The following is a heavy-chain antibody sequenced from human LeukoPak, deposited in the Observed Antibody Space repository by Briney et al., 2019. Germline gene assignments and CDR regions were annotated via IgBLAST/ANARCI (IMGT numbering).Heavy chain of an antibody. CDR2: ISYVGSNK. Sequence: PGRSLRLSCAASGFTFSSYGMHWVRQAPGKGLEWVAVISYVGSNKYYADSVKGRFTIYRDNSNNTLYLQMNSLRAEDTAVYYCAKVGVAAAGPSDYYCYGMDVWGQGTTVTVSS. D-gene: IGHD6-13*01. V-gene: IGHV3-30*18. CDR3: AKVGVAAAGPSDYYCYGMDV. J-gene: IGHJ6*02. CDR1: GFTFSSYG.